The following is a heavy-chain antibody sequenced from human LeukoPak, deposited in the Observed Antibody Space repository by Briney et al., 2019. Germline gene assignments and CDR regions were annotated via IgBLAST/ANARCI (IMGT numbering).Heavy chain of an antibody. CDR1: GATFSSYA. Sequence: ASVKVSCKASGATFSSYAISWVRQAPGQGLEWMGRIIPILGIANYAQKFQGRVTITADKSTSTAYMELSSLRSEDTAVYYCASTSYYYDSSGYYPYFDYWGQGTLVTVSS. J-gene: IGHJ4*02. V-gene: IGHV1-69*04. D-gene: IGHD3-22*01. CDR2: IIPILGIA. CDR3: ASTSYYYDSSGYYPYFDY.